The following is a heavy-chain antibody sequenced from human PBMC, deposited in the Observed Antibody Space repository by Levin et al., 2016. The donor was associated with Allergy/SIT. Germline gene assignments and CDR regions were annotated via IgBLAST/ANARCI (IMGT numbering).Heavy chain of an antibody. Sequence: VRQMPGKGLEWVAVISYDGSNKYYADSVKGRFTISRDNSKNTLYLQMNSLRAEDTAVYYCAKDLTDYYYYGMDVWGQGTTVTVSS. J-gene: IGHJ6*02. CDR3: AKDLTDYYYYGMDV. D-gene: IGHD3-16*01. V-gene: IGHV3-30*18. CDR2: ISYDGSNK.